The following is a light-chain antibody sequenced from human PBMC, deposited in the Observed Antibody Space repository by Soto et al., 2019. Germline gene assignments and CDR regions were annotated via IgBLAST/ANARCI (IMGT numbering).Light chain of an antibody. CDR1: SSDVGGYTY. CDR2: ELT. Sequence: QSALTQPPSASGSPGQSVTISCTGTSSDVGGYTYVSWYQQHPGKAPKLMIYELTKRPSGVPDRFSGSKSGNTASLTVSGLQAEDEADYYCSSYAGSNNVIFGGGTKLTV. V-gene: IGLV2-8*01. J-gene: IGLJ2*01. CDR3: SSYAGSNNVI.